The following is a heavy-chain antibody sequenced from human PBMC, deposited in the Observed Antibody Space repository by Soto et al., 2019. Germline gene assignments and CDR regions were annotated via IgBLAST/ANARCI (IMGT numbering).Heavy chain of an antibody. CDR2: INPNSGNI. V-gene: IGHV1-8*01. D-gene: IGHD3-10*01. CDR1: GNTFTSYD. Sequence: ASVKVSCKASGNTFTSYDLNWVRQATGHGLEWMGWINPNSGNIGYAQKFQGRITMTRDTAIRTAYMEVSRRRADDTAVYYFARVRASGSYYLLDYWGQGTLVTVSS. CDR3: ARVRASGSYYLLDY. J-gene: IGHJ4*02.